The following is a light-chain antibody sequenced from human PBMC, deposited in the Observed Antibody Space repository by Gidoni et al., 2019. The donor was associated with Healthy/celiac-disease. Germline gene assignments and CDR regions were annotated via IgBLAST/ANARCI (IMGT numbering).Light chain of an antibody. CDR3: QQYYSNPV. V-gene: IGKV4-1*01. J-gene: IGKJ2*01. CDR2: WAS. CDR1: QSVLYSSNNKNY. Sequence: DIVMTQSPDSLSASLGERATINCKSSQSVLYSSNNKNYLAWYQQKPGQPPKLLIYWASTRESGVPDRFSGSGSGTDFTVTISSLQAEDVAVYFCQQYYSNPVFGQGTKLEIK.